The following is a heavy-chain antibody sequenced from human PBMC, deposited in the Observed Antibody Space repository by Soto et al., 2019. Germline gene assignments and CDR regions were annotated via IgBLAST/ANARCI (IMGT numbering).Heavy chain of an antibody. CDR3: ASLEAVAGTPGDY. Sequence: ASVKVSCKASGGTFSSYTISWVRQAPGQGLEWMGRIIPILGIANYAQKFQGRVTITADKSTSTAYMELSSLRSEDTAVYYCASLEAVAGTPGDYWGQGTLVTVSS. CDR1: GGTFSSYT. CDR2: IIPILGIA. D-gene: IGHD6-19*01. J-gene: IGHJ4*02. V-gene: IGHV1-69*02.